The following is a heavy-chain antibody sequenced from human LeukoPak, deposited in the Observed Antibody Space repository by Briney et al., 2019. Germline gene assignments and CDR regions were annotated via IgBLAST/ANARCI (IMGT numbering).Heavy chain of an antibody. V-gene: IGHV1-18*01. D-gene: IGHD2-15*01. CDR1: GYTFTNYG. J-gene: IGHJ6*02. CDR2: INAYNGNT. Sequence: ASVKVSCKASGYTFTNYGFSWVRQAPGQGLEWMGWINAYNGNTNYAQKLQGRVTMTTDTPTNTAYMELRSLRSDDTAVYYCARRYCSGGSCYSDGYYGMDVWGQGTTVTVSS. CDR3: ARRYCSGGSCYSDGYYGMDV.